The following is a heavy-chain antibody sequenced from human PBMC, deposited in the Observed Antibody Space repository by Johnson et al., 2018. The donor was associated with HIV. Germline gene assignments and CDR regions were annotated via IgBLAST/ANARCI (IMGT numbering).Heavy chain of an antibody. CDR2: ISSNGGST. D-gene: IGHD5-24*01. Sequence: VQLVESGGGLVQPGRSLRLSCAASGFTVSSNEMSWVRQAPGKGLEYVSGISSNGGSTYYANSVKGRFTISRDNSKNTLYLQMNSLKAADTAFYYCASACRDGYTCDVYDIWGQGTMVTVSS. CDR3: ASACRDGYTCDVYDI. CDR1: GFTVSSNE. J-gene: IGHJ3*02. V-gene: IGHV3-64*01.